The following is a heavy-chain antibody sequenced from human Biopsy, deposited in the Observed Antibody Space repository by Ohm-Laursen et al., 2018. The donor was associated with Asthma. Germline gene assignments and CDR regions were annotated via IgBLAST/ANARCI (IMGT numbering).Heavy chain of an antibody. V-gene: IGHV1-18*01. CDR3: ARAVDYSHYYGIDV. CDR1: GYTFNSAG. CDR2: ISVYNGNT. Sequence: SVKGSCKTSGYTFNSAGITWVRQAPGQGLEWMGWISVYNGNTKVAQKLQDRVTMITDTSTSTAYMELRSLRSDDTAVYFCARAVDYSHYYGIDVWGPGTTVTVS. D-gene: IGHD3-10*01. J-gene: IGHJ6*02.